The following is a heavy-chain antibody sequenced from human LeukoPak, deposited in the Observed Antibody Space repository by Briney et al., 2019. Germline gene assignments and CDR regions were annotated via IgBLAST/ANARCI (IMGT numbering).Heavy chain of an antibody. Sequence: GGSLRLSCAASGFTFSSYSMNWVRQAPGRGLEWVSSISTSSSYTYYADSVKGRFTISRDDAKNSLHLQMNSLRAEDTAVYYCARTTITGTSRDFDYWGQGTLVTVSS. CDR3: ARTTITGTSRDFDY. J-gene: IGHJ4*02. V-gene: IGHV3-21*01. D-gene: IGHD1-20*01. CDR1: GFTFSSYS. CDR2: ISTSSSYT.